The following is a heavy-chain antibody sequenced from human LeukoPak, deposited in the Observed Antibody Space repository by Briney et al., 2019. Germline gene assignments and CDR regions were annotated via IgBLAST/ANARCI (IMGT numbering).Heavy chain of an antibody. Sequence: GGSLRLSCVGSGFAFRSHAMSWVRQALEKGLEFVSGIYENGGTTYYADSVKGRFSISRDNSKNTLYLQMDSLRGEDTAVYYCAKDFRIGYSAHFDYWGQGALVTVSS. CDR1: GFAFRSHA. CDR2: IYENGGTT. CDR3: AKDFRIGYSAHFDY. D-gene: IGHD2-21*01. J-gene: IGHJ4*02. V-gene: IGHV3-23*01.